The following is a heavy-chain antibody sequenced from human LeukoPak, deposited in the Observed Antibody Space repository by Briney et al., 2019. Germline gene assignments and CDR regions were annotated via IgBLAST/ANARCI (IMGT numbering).Heavy chain of an antibody. CDR2: IYYSGST. CDR3: ARHDNGDYPDY. Sequence: SETLSLTCTVSGGPISSYYWSWIRQPPGKGLEWIGYIYYSGSTNYNPSLKSRVTISVDTSKNQFSLKLSSVTAADTAVYYCARHDNGDYPDYWGQGTLVTVSS. D-gene: IGHD4-17*01. J-gene: IGHJ4*02. V-gene: IGHV4-59*08. CDR1: GGPISSYY.